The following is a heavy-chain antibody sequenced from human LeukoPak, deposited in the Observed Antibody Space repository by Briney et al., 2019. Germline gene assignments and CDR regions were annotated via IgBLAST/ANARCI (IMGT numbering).Heavy chain of an antibody. CDR1: GFTFSSYW. CDR2: IKQDGSEK. D-gene: IGHD3-3*01. V-gene: IGHV3-7*01. Sequence: GGSLRLSCAASGFTFSSYWMSWVRQAPGKGLEWVANIKQDGSEKYYVDAVKGRFTISRDNAKNSLYLQMNSLRAEDTAVYYCARDRGDYDFWSGYYFWFDPWGQGTLVTVSS. J-gene: IGHJ5*02. CDR3: ARDRGDYDFWSGYYFWFDP.